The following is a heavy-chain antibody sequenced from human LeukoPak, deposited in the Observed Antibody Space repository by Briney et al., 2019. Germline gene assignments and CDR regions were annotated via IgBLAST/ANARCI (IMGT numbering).Heavy chain of an antibody. CDR3: AAGRPYSLLDY. D-gene: IGHD5-18*01. CDR1: GSSLTKLS. J-gene: IGHJ4*02. Sequence: GASVKDSCTVSGSSLTKLSLYWVRQAPGKGLEWMGGFDVIDGETFYAQKFQGRVTMTEDSSTDTAYMELSSLRSDDTAFYYCAAGRPYSLLDYWGQGALLTVSS. V-gene: IGHV1-24*01. CDR2: FDVIDGET.